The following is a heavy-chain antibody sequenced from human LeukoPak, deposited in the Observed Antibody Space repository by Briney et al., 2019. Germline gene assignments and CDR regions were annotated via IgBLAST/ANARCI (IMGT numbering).Heavy chain of an antibody. Sequence: PGGSLRLSCAASGFTFSSYEMNWVRQVPGKGLEWVSYISGSGRTTYYADSVKGRFTISRDNAKNSLYLQMNSLRAEDTAVYYCARDGVEFYNWFDPWGQGTLVTVSS. D-gene: IGHD2-21*01. CDR3: ARDGVEFYNWFDP. CDR2: ISGSGRTT. CDR1: GFTFSSYE. J-gene: IGHJ5*02. V-gene: IGHV3-48*03.